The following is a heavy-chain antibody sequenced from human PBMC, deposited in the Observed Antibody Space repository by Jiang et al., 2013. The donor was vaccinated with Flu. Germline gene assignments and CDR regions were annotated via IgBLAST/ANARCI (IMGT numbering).Heavy chain of an antibody. CDR1: GGSISSGGYY. D-gene: IGHD6-6*01. V-gene: IGHV4-31*03. Sequence: SGPGLVKPSQTLSLTCTVSGGSISSGGYYWSWIRQHPGKGLEWIGYIYYSGSTYYNPSLKSRVTISVDTSKNQFSLKLSSVTAADTAVYYCARDSADEYSSAYYFDYWGQGTLVTVSS. CDR3: ARDSADEYSSAYYFDY. J-gene: IGHJ4*02. CDR2: IYYSGST.